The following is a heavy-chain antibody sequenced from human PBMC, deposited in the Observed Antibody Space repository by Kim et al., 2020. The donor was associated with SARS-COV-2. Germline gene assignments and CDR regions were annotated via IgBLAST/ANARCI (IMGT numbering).Heavy chain of an antibody. CDR3: ARRPPPRAVDI. CDR1: GFTFSSYS. V-gene: IGHV3-21*01. Sequence: GGSLRLSCAASGFTFSSYSMNWVRQAPGKGLEWVSSISSSSSYIYYADSVKGRFTISRDNAKNSLYLQMNSLRAEDTAVYYCARRPPPRAVDIWGQGTMVSVSS. CDR2: ISSSSSYI. J-gene: IGHJ3*02.